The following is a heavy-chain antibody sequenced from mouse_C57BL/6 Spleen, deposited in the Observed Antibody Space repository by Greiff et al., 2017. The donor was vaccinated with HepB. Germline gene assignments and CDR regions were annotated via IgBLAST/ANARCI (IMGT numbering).Heavy chain of an antibody. CDR3: ARINYEGDY. D-gene: IGHD2-1*01. J-gene: IGHJ2*01. Sequence: VKLQQPGAELVKPGASVKLSCKASGYTFTSYWMHWVKQRPGQGLEWIGMIHPNSGSTNYNEKFKIKATLTVDKSSSTAYMQLSSLTSEDSAVYYCARINYEGDYWGQGTTLTVSS. CDR2: IHPNSGST. CDR1: GYTFTSYW. V-gene: IGHV1-64*01.